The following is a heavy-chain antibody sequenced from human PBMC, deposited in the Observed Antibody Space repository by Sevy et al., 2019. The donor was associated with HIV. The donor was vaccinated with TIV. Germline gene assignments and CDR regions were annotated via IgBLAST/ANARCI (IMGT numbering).Heavy chain of an antibody. Sequence: ASVKVSCKASGYTFTSYGISWVRQAPGQGLEWMGWISAYNGNTNYAQKLQVRVTMTTDTSTSTAYMELRSLRSDDTAVYYCARARNRRGSYYYYYGMDVWGQGTTVTVSS. CDR2: ISAYNGNT. CDR1: GYTFTSYG. CDR3: ARARNRRGSYYYYYGMDV. V-gene: IGHV1-18*01. J-gene: IGHJ6*02.